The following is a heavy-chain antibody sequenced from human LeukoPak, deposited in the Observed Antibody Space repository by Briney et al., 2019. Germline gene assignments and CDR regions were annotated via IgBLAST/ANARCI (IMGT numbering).Heavy chain of an antibody. Sequence: GASVKVSCKASGYTFTGYYIHWVRQAPGQGLEWMGWINPNSGGTNYPQKFQGRVTMTEDTSTDTGYMELSSLRSEDTAVYYCATEGYYSDSSGYGRFHYWGQGTLVTVSS. J-gene: IGHJ4*02. CDR2: INPNSGGT. CDR1: GYTFTGYY. D-gene: IGHD3-22*01. V-gene: IGHV1-2*02. CDR3: ATEGYYSDSSGYGRFHY.